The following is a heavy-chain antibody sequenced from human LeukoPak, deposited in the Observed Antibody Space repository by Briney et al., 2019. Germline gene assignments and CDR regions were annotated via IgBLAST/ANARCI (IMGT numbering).Heavy chain of an antibody. J-gene: IGHJ4*02. D-gene: IGHD1-14*01. V-gene: IGHV6-1*01. CDR2: TYYRSGWYN. Sequence: SRTLSLTCVISGDSVSSSRSAWNWIRQSPSRGLEWLGRTYYRSGWYNDYAVSVKSRITISPDTSKNQFSLQLNSLTPEDTAVYFCARVNSWTEEPDTGFDYWGQGTLVTVSS. CDR1: GDSVSSSRSA. CDR3: ARVNSWTEEPDTGFDY.